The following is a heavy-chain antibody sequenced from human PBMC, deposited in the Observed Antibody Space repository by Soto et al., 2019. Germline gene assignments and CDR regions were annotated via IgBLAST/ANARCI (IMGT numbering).Heavy chain of an antibody. V-gene: IGHV4-39*01. D-gene: IGHD3-10*01. CDR1: GFTFSSYA. CDR2: IFYSGST. CDR3: AKHDRGDFPDF. J-gene: IGHJ4*02. Sequence: SETLSLSCAASGFTFSSYAMSWIRQPPGKGLEWIGSIFYSGSTYYNPSLKSRVTISVDTSKNQVSLKVSSVTAADTAVYYCAKHDRGDFPDFWGQGTLVTVSS.